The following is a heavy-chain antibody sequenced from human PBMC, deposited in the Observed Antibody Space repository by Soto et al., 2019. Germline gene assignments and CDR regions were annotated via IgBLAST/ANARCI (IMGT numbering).Heavy chain of an antibody. Sequence: GGSLRLSCAASGFTFSSYAMSWVRQAPGKGLEWVSGISGGGGGTYYADSVKGRFTISSDNSKNILYLQMNGLRVEDTAVYYCANSPIGVAGTTFYFDSWGQGALVTVSS. V-gene: IGHV3-23*01. J-gene: IGHJ4*02. CDR2: ISGGGGGT. CDR1: GFTFSSYA. D-gene: IGHD6-19*01. CDR3: ANSPIGVAGTTFYFDS.